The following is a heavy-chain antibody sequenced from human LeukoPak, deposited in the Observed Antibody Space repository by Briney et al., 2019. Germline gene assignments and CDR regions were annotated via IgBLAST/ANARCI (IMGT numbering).Heavy chain of an antibody. Sequence: SETLSLTCTVSGGSISSYYWSWIRQPPGKGLEWIGYIYYSGSTNYNPSLKSRVTISVDTSKNQFSLKLSSVTAADTAVYYCARDSRPPAGPQLWAVNWFDPWGQGTLVTVSS. D-gene: IGHD5-18*01. CDR2: IYYSGST. CDR1: GGSISSYY. J-gene: IGHJ5*02. CDR3: ARDSRPPAGPQLWAVNWFDP. V-gene: IGHV4-59*01.